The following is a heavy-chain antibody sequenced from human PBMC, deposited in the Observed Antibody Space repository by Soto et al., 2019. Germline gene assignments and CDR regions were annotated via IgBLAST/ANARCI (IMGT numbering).Heavy chain of an antibody. Sequence: QVQLVESGGGVVQPGRYLRLSCAASGYTFSSYGMHWVRQAPGKGLEWVAVISYAGDYQYYADSVKGRFTISRDNSKNTLYLQMNTLRPEDTDVYFCAKSRGGSCWYKGDSWGQGTLVTVSS. V-gene: IGHV3-30*18. CDR2: ISYAGDYQ. D-gene: IGHD6-13*01. J-gene: IGHJ4*02. CDR1: GYTFSSYG. CDR3: AKSRGGSCWYKGDS.